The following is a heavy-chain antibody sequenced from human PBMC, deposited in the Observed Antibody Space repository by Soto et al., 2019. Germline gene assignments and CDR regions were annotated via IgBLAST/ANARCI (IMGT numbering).Heavy chain of an antibody. CDR3: AKCTWRTSGWCNWLDP. D-gene: IGHD6-19*01. J-gene: IGHJ5*02. V-gene: IGHV3-23*01. CDR2: ISDSGTDT. CDR1: GFIFRSYA. Sequence: EVELLESGGDLVQPGGSLRLSCAASGFIFRSYAMSWVRQAPGVGLEWVSSISDSGTDTYYADSVKGRFTISRDNSRNTVYLQMDSLRAEDTALYYCAKCTWRTSGWCNWLDPSGQGTQVTVSS.